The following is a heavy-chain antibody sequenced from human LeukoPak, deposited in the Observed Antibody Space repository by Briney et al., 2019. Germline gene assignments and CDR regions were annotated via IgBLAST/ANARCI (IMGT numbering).Heavy chain of an antibody. V-gene: IGHV1-46*01. CDR1: GYTFTSYY. Sequence: GASVKVSCKASGYTFTSYYMHWVRQAPGQGLEWMGIINPSGGSTSYAQKFQGRVTMTRDMSTSTVYMELSSLRSEDTAVYYCAREERITMVRGNIEPYFDYWGQGTLVTVSS. J-gene: IGHJ4*02. CDR2: INPSGGST. CDR3: AREERITMVRGNIEPYFDY. D-gene: IGHD3-10*01.